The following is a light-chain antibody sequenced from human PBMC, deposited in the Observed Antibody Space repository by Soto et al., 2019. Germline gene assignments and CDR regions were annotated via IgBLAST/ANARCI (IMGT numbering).Light chain of an antibody. V-gene: IGLV3-21*04. J-gene: IGLJ2*01. Sequence: SSELTQPPSVSVAPGKTATITCGGNNIGSKSVHWYQQKPGQAPVLVIYYDSDRPSGIPERFSGSNSGNTATLTISRVEAGDEADYYCQVWDSSSDHPRVVFGGGTKLTVL. CDR2: YDS. CDR1: NIGSKS. CDR3: QVWDSSSDHPRVV.